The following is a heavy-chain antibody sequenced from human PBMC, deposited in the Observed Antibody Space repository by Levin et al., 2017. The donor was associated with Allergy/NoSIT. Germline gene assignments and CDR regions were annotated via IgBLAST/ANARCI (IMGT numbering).Heavy chain of an antibody. J-gene: IGHJ6*02. V-gene: IGHV3-7*01. D-gene: IGHD3-16*02. CDR3: AREEGWGYHYGMDV. CDR1: GFTFTSFW. Sequence: GGSLRLSCAASGFTFTSFWMTWVRQAPGKGLEWVANIKQDGSETYYVDSVKGRFTISRDNAKNSVYLQMNSLRVDDTAVYYCAREEGWGYHYGMDVWGQGTTVTFSS. CDR2: IKQDGSET.